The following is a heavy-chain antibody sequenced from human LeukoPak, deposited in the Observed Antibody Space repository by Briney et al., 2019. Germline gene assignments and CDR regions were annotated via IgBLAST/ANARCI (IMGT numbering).Heavy chain of an antibody. J-gene: IGHJ4*02. CDR1: GGSVSSGSYY. D-gene: IGHD3-10*01. Sequence: SETLSLTCTVSGGSVSSGSYYWSWIRQPPGKGLEWIGYIYYSGSTNYNPSLKSRVTISVDTSKNQFSLKLSSVTAADTAVYYCARANLWPSYYFDYWGQGTLVTVSS. V-gene: IGHV4-61*01. CDR3: ARANLWPSYYFDY. CDR2: IYYSGST.